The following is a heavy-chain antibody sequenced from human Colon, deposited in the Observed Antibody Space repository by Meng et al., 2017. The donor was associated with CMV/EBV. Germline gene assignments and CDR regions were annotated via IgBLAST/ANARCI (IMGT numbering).Heavy chain of an antibody. Sequence: SCKASGYTFTGYNSNWVQQAPGQWLEWMGYINPKTGNPTYVQGAAGRFVFSLDTSVSTAYLQISSLKAEDTAVYYCATGSVAADGKGYWGQGTLVTVSS. CDR1: GYTFTGYN. D-gene: IGHD6-13*01. CDR2: INPKTGNP. CDR3: ATGSVAADGKGY. J-gene: IGHJ4*02. V-gene: IGHV7-4-1*02.